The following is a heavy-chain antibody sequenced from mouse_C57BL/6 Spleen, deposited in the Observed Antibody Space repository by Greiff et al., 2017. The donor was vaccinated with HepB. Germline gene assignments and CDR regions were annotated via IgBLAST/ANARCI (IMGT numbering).Heavy chain of an antibody. CDR3: ANYYDYGGFAY. Sequence: VQLVESGAELVKPGASVKISCKASGYAFSSYWMNWVKQRPGKGLEWIGQIYPGDGDTNYNGKFKGKATLTADKSSSTAYMQLSSLTSEDSAVYFCANYYDYGGFAYWGQGTLVTVSA. D-gene: IGHD2-4*01. J-gene: IGHJ3*01. CDR2: IYPGDGDT. V-gene: IGHV1-80*01. CDR1: GYAFSSYW.